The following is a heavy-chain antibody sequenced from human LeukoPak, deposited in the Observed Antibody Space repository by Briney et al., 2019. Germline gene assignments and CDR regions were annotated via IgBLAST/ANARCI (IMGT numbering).Heavy chain of an antibody. J-gene: IGHJ3*02. V-gene: IGHV1-46*01. Sequence: ASVTVSCKASGYTFTSYYMHWVRQAPGQGLEWMGIINPSGGSTSYAQKFQGRVTMTRDMSTSTVYMELSSLRSEDTAVYYCASGAPLNPVTTFRNAFDIWGQGTMVTVSS. D-gene: IGHD4-17*01. CDR3: ASGAPLNPVTTFRNAFDI. CDR1: GYTFTSYY. CDR2: INPSGGST.